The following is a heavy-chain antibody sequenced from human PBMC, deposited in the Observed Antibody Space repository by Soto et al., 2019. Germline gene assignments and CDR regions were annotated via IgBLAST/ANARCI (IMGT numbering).Heavy chain of an antibody. V-gene: IGHV1-3*01. CDR2: INAGNGNT. Sequence: ASVKVSCKASGYTFTSYAMHWVRQAPGQRLEWMGWINAGNGNTKYSQKFQGRVTITRDTSASTAYMELSSLRSEDTAVYYCARDTYGSESYRGPGDAFDIWGQGTMVTVSS. CDR1: GYTFTSYA. CDR3: ARDTYGSESYRGPGDAFDI. D-gene: IGHD3-10*01. J-gene: IGHJ3*02.